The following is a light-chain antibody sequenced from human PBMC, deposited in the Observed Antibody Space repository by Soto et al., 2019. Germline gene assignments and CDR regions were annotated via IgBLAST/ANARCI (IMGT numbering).Light chain of an antibody. CDR2: DAS. V-gene: IGKV3-11*01. J-gene: IGKJ3*01. CDR1: QSVSSY. Sequence: EIVLTRSPATLSLSPGERATLSCRASQSVSSYLAWYQQKPGQAPRLLIYDASNRATGIPARFSGSGSGTDFTLTISSLEPEDFAVYYCQQRSNWPPMITFGPGTKVDIK. CDR3: QQRSNWPPMIT.